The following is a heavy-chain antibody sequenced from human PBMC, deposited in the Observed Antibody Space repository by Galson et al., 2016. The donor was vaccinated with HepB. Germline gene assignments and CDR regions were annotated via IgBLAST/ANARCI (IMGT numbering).Heavy chain of an antibody. Sequence: SETLSLTCAVSGGSISPYYWSWIRQPPGKGLEWIGYIYYSGNTNYHPSLKSRVTISLDTSKNQFSLRLTSLTAADTATYYCARNGRATADFDYWGQGTLVTVSS. CDR3: ARNGRATADFDY. J-gene: IGHJ4*02. CDR2: IYYSGNT. V-gene: IGHV4-59*08. D-gene: IGHD5-12*01. CDR1: GGSISPYY.